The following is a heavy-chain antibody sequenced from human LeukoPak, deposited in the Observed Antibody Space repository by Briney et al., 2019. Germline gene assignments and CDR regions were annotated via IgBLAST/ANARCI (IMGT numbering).Heavy chain of an antibody. V-gene: IGHV1-18*01. CDR1: GYTFTSYG. Sequence: GASVKVSFKSSGYTFTSYGISWVRQAPGQGLEWMGWISAYNGNTNYAQKLQGRVTMTTDTSTSTAYMELRSLRSDDTAVYYCARDLRIDSSGYPPRYYYYGMDVWGQGTTVTVSS. D-gene: IGHD3-22*01. J-gene: IGHJ6*02. CDR3: ARDLRIDSSGYPPRYYYYGMDV. CDR2: ISAYNGNT.